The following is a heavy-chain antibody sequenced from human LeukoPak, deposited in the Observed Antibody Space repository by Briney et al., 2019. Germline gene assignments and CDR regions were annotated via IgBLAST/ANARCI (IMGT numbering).Heavy chain of an antibody. D-gene: IGHD3-22*01. CDR3: ARVVYFDSSGYRHFDY. V-gene: IGHV3-74*01. CDR1: GFTFNTYW. CDR2: INNDGSIT. Sequence: GGSLRLSCAASGFTFNTYWLHWVRQAPGKGLGWVSHINNDGSITNYADSVKGRFTISRDNAKNRLYLQMNSLRAEDTAVYYCARVVYFDSSGYRHFDYWGQGTLVTVSS. J-gene: IGHJ4*02.